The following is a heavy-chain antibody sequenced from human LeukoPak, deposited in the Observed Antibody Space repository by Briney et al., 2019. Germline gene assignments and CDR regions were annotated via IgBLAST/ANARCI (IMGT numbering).Heavy chain of an antibody. D-gene: IGHD3-10*01. J-gene: IGHJ4*02. CDR3: AGAYGEFDY. CDR2: ISYDGSNK. V-gene: IGHV3-30-3*01. Sequence: PGRSLRLSCAASGFTFSSYAMHWVRQAPGKGLEWVAVISYDGSNKYYADSVKGRFTISRDNSKNPLYLQMNSLRAEDTAVYYCAGAYGEFDYWGQGTLVTVSS. CDR1: GFTFSSYA.